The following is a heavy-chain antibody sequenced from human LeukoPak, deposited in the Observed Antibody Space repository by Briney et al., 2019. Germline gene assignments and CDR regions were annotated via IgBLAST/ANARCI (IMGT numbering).Heavy chain of an antibody. CDR1: GFTFSSYG. J-gene: IGHJ4*02. CDR2: ISYDGSSD. Sequence: QPGRSLRLSCAASGFTFSSYGMHWVRQAPGKGLEWVAVISYDGSSDYYADSVKGRFTISRDNSRNTLYLQMNSLRAEDTAVYYCAKSLLEESSGYFDYWGQGTQVTVSS. CDR3: AKSLLEESSGYFDY. D-gene: IGHD3-22*01. V-gene: IGHV3-30*18.